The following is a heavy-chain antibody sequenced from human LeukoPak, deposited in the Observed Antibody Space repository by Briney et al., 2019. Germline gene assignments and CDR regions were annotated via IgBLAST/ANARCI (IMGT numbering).Heavy chain of an antibody. CDR2: ISWNSGSI. V-gene: IGHV3-9*01. CDR3: AKDSGSYSDSSLDY. Sequence: GGSLRLSCAASGFTFNDYAMHWVRQAPGKGLEWVSGISWNSGSIGYADSVKGRFTISRDNAKNSLYLQMNSLRAEDTALYYCAKDSGSYSDSSLDYWGQGTLVTVSS. J-gene: IGHJ4*02. CDR1: GFTFNDYA. D-gene: IGHD1-26*01.